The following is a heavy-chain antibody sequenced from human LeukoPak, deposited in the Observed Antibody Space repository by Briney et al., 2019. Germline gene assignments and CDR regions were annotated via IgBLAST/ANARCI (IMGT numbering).Heavy chain of an antibody. CDR1: GGSISSSNW. D-gene: IGHD3-10*01. CDR2: IYHSGST. Sequence: PSGTLSLTCAVSGGSISSSNWWSWVRPPPGKGLEWIGEIYHSGSTNYNPSLKSRVTISVDTSKNQFSLKLSSVTAADTAVYYCARGSRGVIINYWGQGTLVTVSS. J-gene: IGHJ4*02. V-gene: IGHV4-4*02. CDR3: ARGSRGVIINY.